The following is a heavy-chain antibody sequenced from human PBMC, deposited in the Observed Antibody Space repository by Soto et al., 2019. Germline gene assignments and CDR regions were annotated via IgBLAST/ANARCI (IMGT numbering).Heavy chain of an antibody. CDR3: ARGWFGPDV. D-gene: IGHD3-10*01. V-gene: IGHV3-74*01. CDR2: IDKVGTDS. CDR1: AFTFSGRS. Sequence: EVQLVESGGGLVQPGGSLRLSCAASAFTFSGRSVHWVRQAPGKGLVWVSGIDKVGTDSTYADSVKGRFTSSRDNAKNTVYLQMNSLRVEDMAVYYCARGWFGPDVWGKGTTVTVSS. J-gene: IGHJ6*03.